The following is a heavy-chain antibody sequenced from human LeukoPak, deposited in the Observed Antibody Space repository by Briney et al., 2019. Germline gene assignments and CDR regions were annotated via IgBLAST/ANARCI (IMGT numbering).Heavy chain of an antibody. Sequence: PGGSLRLSCVGSGFTFYDYAMHWVRQAPRKGLEWVSGINWSGNTVVYADSVKGRFTISRDNARNSLYLQMNSLTPEDTALYYCTKGIEATIPYCFDSWGQGTLVTVSS. CDR1: GFTFYDYA. J-gene: IGHJ4*02. CDR3: TKGIEATIPYCFDS. CDR2: INWSGNTV. D-gene: IGHD5-24*01. V-gene: IGHV3-9*01.